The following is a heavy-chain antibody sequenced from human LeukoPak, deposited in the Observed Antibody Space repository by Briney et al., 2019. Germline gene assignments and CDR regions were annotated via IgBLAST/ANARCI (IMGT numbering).Heavy chain of an antibody. V-gene: IGHV3-64*01. D-gene: IGHD2-21*02. CDR3: ARSFSRTAIPYYFDY. J-gene: IGHJ4*02. Sequence: GGSLRLSCAASGFTFSNNAMSWVRQAPGKGLEYVSAISSNGGSPYYANSVKGRFTISRDNSKNTLYLQMGSLRAEDMAVYYCARSFSRTAIPYYFDYWGQGTLVTVSS. CDR2: ISSNGGSP. CDR1: GFTFSNNA.